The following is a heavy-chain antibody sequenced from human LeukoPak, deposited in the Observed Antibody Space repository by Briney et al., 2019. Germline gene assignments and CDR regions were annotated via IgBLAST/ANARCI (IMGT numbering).Heavy chain of an antibody. CDR1: GGSVSSYY. D-gene: IGHD5-18*01. J-gene: IGHJ4*02. CDR3: ATQRGGYSYGYYFDY. V-gene: IGHV4-59*02. Sequence: SETLSLTCTVSGGSVSSYYWSWIRQPPGKGLEWIGYIYYSGSTNYNPSLKSRVTVSVDTSKNQFSLKLSSVTAADTAVYYCATQRGGYSYGYYFDYWGQGTLVTVSS. CDR2: IYYSGST.